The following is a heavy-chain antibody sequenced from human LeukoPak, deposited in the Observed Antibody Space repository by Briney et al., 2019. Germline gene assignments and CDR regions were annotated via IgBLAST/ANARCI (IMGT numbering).Heavy chain of an antibody. V-gene: IGHV1-69*13. Sequence: ASVKVSCKASGGTFSSYAISWARQAPGQGLEWMGGIIPIFGTANYAQKFQGRVTITADESTSTVYMELSSLRSEDTAVYYCAREGEASADYWGQGTLVTVSS. J-gene: IGHJ4*02. CDR2: IIPIFGTA. D-gene: IGHD3-10*01. CDR1: GGTFSSYA. CDR3: AREGEASADY.